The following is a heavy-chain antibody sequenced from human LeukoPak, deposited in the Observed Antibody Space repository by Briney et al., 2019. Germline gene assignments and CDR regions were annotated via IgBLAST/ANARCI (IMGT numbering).Heavy chain of an antibody. Sequence: ASVKVSCKASGGTFSSYAISWVRQAPGQGLEWMGGIIPIFGTANYAQKFQGRVTITADKSTSTAYMELSSLRSEDTAVYYCARDLYYDILTGYYSHYYYYMDVWGKGTTVTVSS. J-gene: IGHJ6*03. CDR2: IIPIFGTA. CDR3: ARDLYYDILTGYYSHYYYYMDV. D-gene: IGHD3-9*01. V-gene: IGHV1-69*06. CDR1: GGTFSSYA.